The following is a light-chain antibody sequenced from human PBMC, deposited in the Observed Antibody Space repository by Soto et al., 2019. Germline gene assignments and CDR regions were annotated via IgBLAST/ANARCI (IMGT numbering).Light chain of an antibody. J-gene: IGLJ2*01. CDR3: KSYTSSISRAL. V-gene: IGLV2-14*01. CDR2: DVS. CDR1: SSDVGGYYY. Sequence: QSVLTQPASVSGSPGQSVTISCTGTSSDVGGYYYVYWYQQHPGTAPKLLIYDVSHRPSGVSNRFSGSKSGNTASLSISGLQAEDEADYYCKSYTSSISRALFGGGTKLTVL.